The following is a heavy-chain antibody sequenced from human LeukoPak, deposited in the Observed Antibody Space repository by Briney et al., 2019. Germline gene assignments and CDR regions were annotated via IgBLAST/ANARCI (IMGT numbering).Heavy chain of an antibody. CDR1: GYTFTSYA. J-gene: IGHJ4*02. CDR3: ARDQILVQRNTLYY. D-gene: IGHD2/OR15-2a*01. V-gene: IGHV1-3*01. Sequence: ASVKVSCRASGYTFTSYAMHWVRQAPGQRLEWMGWINAGNGNTKYSQKFQGRVTITRDTSASTAYMELSGLRSEDTAVYYCARDQILVQRNTLYYWGQGTLVTVSS. CDR2: INAGNGNT.